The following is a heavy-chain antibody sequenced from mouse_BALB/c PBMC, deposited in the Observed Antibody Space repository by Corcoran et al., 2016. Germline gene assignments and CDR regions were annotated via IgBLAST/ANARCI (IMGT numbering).Heavy chain of an antibody. CDR1: GYTFTSYN. J-gene: IGHJ2*01. CDR3: ARGAQLGLPLHFDY. Sequence: QVQLQQPGAELVKPGASVKMSCKASGYTFTSYNMHWVKQTPGQGLEWIGAIYPGNGGTSYNQKFKGKATLTADKSSSTAYMQLSSLTSEDSAVYYWARGAQLGLPLHFDYCGQGTTLTVSS. D-gene: IGHD3-1*01. V-gene: IGHV1-12*01. CDR2: IYPGNGGT.